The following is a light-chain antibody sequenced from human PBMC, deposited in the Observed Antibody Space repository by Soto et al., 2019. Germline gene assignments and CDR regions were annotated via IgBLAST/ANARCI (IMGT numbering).Light chain of an antibody. CDR3: CSYAGTSLWV. Sequence: QSALTQPRSVSGSPGLSVTISCTGTSSDVGGYNYVSWYQQHPGKAPKLVIYDVSKRPSGVPDRFSGSESGNTASLTISGLQAEDEADYYCCSYAGTSLWVFGGGTKVTVL. CDR2: DVS. V-gene: IGLV2-11*01. J-gene: IGLJ3*02. CDR1: SSDVGGYNY.